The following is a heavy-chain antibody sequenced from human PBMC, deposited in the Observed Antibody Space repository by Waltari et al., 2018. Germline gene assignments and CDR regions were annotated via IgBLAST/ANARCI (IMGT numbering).Heavy chain of an antibody. D-gene: IGHD7-27*01. V-gene: IGHV1-2*06. CDR2: INPNRGGT. J-gene: IGHJ4*02. CDR3: ARASPTPELGTDY. Sequence: QVQLVQSGAEVKKPGASVKVSCKASGYTFTGYYMHWVRQAPGQGLEWMGRINPNRGGTNYAQKFEGRVTRTRDTSISTAYMERSRLRSDDTAVYYCARASPTPELGTDYWGQGTLVTVSS. CDR1: GYTFTGYY.